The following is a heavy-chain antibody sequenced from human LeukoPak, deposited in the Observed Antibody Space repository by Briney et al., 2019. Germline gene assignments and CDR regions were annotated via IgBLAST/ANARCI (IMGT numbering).Heavy chain of an antibody. CDR3: ARGGDYPPY. V-gene: IGHV1-8*02. J-gene: IGHJ4*02. D-gene: IGHD4-17*01. CDR2: INPNSGNT. Sequence: ASVKVSCKASGYTFTDYYMHWVRQAPGRGLEWMGWINPNSGNTGYAQKFQGRVTMTRNTSISTAYMELSSLRSEDTAVYYCARGGDYPPYWGQGTLVTVSS. CDR1: GYTFTDYY.